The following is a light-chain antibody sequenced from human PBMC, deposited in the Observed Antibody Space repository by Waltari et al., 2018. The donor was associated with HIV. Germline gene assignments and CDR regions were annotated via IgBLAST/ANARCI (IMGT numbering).Light chain of an antibody. V-gene: IGLV1-44*01. CDR1: RSNIGRNT. CDR3: AAWDDSLNGWV. J-gene: IGLJ3*02. Sequence: QSVLTQPPSASGTPGQRVTISCSGSRSNIGRNTVSWYQQLPGTAPKLFIYSNNQRPSGVPDRFSGSKSGTSASLAISGLQSEDGADYYCAAWDDSLNGWVFGGGTKLTVV. CDR2: SNN.